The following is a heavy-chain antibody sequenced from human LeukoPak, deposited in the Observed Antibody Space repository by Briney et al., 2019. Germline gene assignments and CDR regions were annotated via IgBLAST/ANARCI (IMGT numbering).Heavy chain of an antibody. J-gene: IGHJ4*02. Sequence: PGGSLRLSCAASGFTFSSYGMHWVRQAPGKGLEWVAFIRYDGSNKYYADSVKGRFTISRDNSKNTLYLQMNSLRAEDTAVYYCAGGDYYDSSGSGYWGQGTLVTVSS. CDR1: GFTFSSYG. D-gene: IGHD3-22*01. V-gene: IGHV3-30*02. CDR2: IRYDGSNK. CDR3: AGGDYYDSSGSGY.